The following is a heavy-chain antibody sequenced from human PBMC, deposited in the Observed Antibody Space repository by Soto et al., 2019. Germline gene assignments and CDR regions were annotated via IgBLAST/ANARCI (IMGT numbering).Heavy chain of an antibody. V-gene: IGHV3-23*01. CDR1: GFTFSNYD. Sequence: GGSLRLSCAASGFTFSNYDMTWVRRAPGKGLEWVSTISGDTYYADSVKGRFTISRDNSKNTLYLQMNSLRAEDTAVYYCASRDCADVVCYTSGYFQHWGQGTLVTVSS. CDR3: ASRDCADVVCYTSGYFQH. CDR2: ISGDT. J-gene: IGHJ1*01. D-gene: IGHD2-8*01.